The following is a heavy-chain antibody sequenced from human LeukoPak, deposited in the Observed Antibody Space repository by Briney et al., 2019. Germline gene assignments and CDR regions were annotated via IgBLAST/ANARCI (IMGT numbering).Heavy chain of an antibody. D-gene: IGHD6-13*01. V-gene: IGHV3-23*01. CDR1: RFTFSSYA. Sequence: GGSLRLXCAASRFTFSSYAMSWVRQAPGKGLEWVSAISGSGGITYYAGSVKGRFTISRDNSKNTLYPQMNSLRAEDTAVYYCAKEGYSSSWNADFDYWGQGTLVIVSS. J-gene: IGHJ4*02. CDR3: AKEGYSSSWNADFDY. CDR2: ISGSGGIT.